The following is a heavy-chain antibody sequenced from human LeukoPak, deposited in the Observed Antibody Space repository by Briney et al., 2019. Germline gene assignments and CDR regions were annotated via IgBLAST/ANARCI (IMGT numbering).Heavy chain of an antibody. CDR2: ISAYNGNT. D-gene: IGHD2-15*01. Sequence: EASVKVSCKASGYTFTSFGINWVRQAPGQGLEGMGWISAYNGNTQYAQKFQGGVTMTTDTFTSTAYMELRSLRSDDTAVYYCARDVRGYCSGGSCYDAFDIWGQGTMVTVSS. V-gene: IGHV1-18*04. CDR1: GYTFTSFG. J-gene: IGHJ3*02. CDR3: ARDVRGYCSGGSCYDAFDI.